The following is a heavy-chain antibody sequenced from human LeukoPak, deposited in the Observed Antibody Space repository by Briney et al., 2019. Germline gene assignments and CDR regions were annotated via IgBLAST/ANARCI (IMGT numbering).Heavy chain of an antibody. V-gene: IGHV3-74*01. CDR1: GFTLSSYW. CDR2: IKSDGSDT. CDR3: ARGYSSGLHFDY. Sequence: GGSLRLSCAASGFTLSSYWMHWVRQVPGKGLVWVSCIKSDGSDTRYADSVKGRFTISRDNAKNTLYLQMNSPRAEDTAVYYCARGYSSGLHFDYWGQGTLVTVSS. D-gene: IGHD6-19*01. J-gene: IGHJ4*02.